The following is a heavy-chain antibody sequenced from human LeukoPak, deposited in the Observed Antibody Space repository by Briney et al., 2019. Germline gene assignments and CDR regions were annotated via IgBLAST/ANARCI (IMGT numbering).Heavy chain of an antibody. CDR3: ASRSSGWYFEN. J-gene: IGHJ4*02. V-gene: IGHV4-4*07. CDR2: IHTSGST. CDR1: GGSISSYY. Sequence: SETLSLTCTVSGGSISSYYWNWIRQPAGKGLEWIGRIHTSGSTNYNPSLKSRITISVDKSKNQFSLKLSSVTAADTAVYYCASRSSGWYFENWGQGTLVTVSS. D-gene: IGHD6-19*01.